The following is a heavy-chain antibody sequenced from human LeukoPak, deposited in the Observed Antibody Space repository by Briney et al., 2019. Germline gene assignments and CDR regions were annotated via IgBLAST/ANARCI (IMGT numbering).Heavy chain of an antibody. CDR1: GGSFSGYY. D-gene: IGHD3-10*01. Sequence: SETLSLTCAVYGGSFSGYYCSWIRQSPGKGLEWIGEINHSGSTNYNPSLKSRVSISIDTSKNQFSLRLRSVTAADTAVYYCARSAVRGVAPLGSWGRGTLVIVSS. CDR3: ARSAVRGVAPLGS. J-gene: IGHJ5*02. V-gene: IGHV4-34*01. CDR2: INHSGST.